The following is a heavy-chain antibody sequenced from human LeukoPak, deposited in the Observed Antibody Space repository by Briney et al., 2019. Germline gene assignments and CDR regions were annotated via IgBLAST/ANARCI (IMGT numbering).Heavy chain of an antibody. V-gene: IGHV3-7*02. CDR2: IKHDGSAT. D-gene: IGHD1-26*01. Sequence: GGSLRLSCAPAGFTFSSYWMSWVRLAPGKWLEWLANIKHDGSATYYVDSVKGRFTISRDNAQNSLYLQMNGLRADDAAVYYCVYRNDFNYWGQGTLVTVSS. J-gene: IGHJ4*02. CDR3: VYRNDFNY. CDR1: GFTFSSYW.